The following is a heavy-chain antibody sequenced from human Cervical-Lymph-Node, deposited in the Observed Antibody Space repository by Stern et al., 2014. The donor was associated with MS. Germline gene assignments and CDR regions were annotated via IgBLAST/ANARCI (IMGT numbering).Heavy chain of an antibody. CDR1: GFTFRYYG. V-gene: IGHV3-33*01. Sequence: MQLVESGGGVVQPGRSLRLSCAASGFTFRYYGMHWVRQAPGKGLEWVAVIWYDGSNKYYADSVKGRFTISRDNSKKTLYLQMNILRAEDTAVYYCAREGGNTAKYFQHWGQGTLVTVSS. CDR2: IWYDGSNK. CDR3: AREGGNTAKYFQH. J-gene: IGHJ1*01. D-gene: IGHD4-23*01.